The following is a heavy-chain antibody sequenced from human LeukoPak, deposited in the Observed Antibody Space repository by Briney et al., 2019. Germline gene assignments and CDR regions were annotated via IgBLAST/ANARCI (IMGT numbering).Heavy chain of an antibody. J-gene: IGHJ4*02. CDR3: ATYHDISSGFTFDS. D-gene: IGHD3-9*01. CDR2: IHPSGSV. CDR1: GGSAKNARW. Sequence: TLSETLSLTCAVSGGSAKNARWWNWVRHPPGKGLEWIGEIHPSGSVRYDPSLKSRVSISLDKSNDHVSLTLTSVTAADTAVYFCATYHDISSGFTFDSWGQGTLVTVSS. V-gene: IGHV4-4*02.